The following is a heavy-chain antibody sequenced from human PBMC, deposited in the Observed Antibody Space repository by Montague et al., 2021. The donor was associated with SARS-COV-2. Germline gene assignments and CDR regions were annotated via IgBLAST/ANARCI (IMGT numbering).Heavy chain of an antibody. CDR3: ARVPPPSLVGAAYRSCMDV. D-gene: IGHD2-15*01. V-gene: IGHV3-20*01. CDR1: GFSFDDYG. J-gene: IGHJ6*03. CDR2: INWNGGST. Sequence: SLRLSCAASGFSFDDYGVSWVRQVPGRGLEWLSSINWNGGSTVYADSVKGRFTISRDNTKKSLYLQMNSLRAEDTAFYHCARVPPPSLVGAAYRSCMDVWGKGTTVTVSS.